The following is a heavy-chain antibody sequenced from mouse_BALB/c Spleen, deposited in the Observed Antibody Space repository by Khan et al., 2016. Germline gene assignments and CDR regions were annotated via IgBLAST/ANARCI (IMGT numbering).Heavy chain of an antibody. CDR2: IDPANGNT. V-gene: IGHV14-3*02. Sequence: VQLQESGAELVKPGASVKLSCTASGFNIKDTYMHWVKQRPEQGLEWIGRIDPANGNTKYDPKFQGKATITADTSSNTAYLQLSSLTSEDTAVYYCGRSGRLRLFAYWGQGTLVTVSA. J-gene: IGHJ3*01. CDR3: GRSGRLRLFAY. CDR1: GFNIKDTY. D-gene: IGHD1-2*01.